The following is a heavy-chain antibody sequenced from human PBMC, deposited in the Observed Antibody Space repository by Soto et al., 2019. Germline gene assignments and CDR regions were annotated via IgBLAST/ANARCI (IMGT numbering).Heavy chain of an antibody. CDR3: ARLHSHGTYGMDV. CDR2: IVPIFGTT. D-gene: IGHD5-18*01. CDR1: GGSFTYT. Sequence: SVKVSCKASGGSFTYTLSWVRQAPGQGLEWMGGIVPIFGTTNDAQKFQGRVTITADESTKTAYMELSTVRSEDTAVYYCARLHSHGTYGMDVWGQGTTVNVSS. J-gene: IGHJ6*02. V-gene: IGHV1-69*13.